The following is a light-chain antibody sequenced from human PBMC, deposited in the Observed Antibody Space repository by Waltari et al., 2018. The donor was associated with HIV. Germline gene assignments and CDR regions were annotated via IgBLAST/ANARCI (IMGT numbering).Light chain of an antibody. CDR3: SSYTSSSPL. CDR2: EVS. Sequence: QSALTQPASVSGSPGQSITISCTGPSSDVGGSNYVSWYQHHPGRAPKLMIYEVSNRPSGVSNRFSGSKSGNTASLTIAGLQAEDEADYYCSSYTSSSPLFGGGTKLTVL. V-gene: IGLV2-14*01. J-gene: IGLJ2*01. CDR1: SSDVGGSNY.